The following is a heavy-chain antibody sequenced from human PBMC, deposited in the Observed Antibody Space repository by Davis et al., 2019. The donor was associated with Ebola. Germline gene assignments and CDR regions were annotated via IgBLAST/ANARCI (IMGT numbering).Heavy chain of an antibody. Sequence: SETLSLTCTVSGGSISTNYWSWIRQPPGKGLEWIGSMYYSGSTYYNPSLKSRVTISVDTSKNQFSLKLSSVTAADTAVYYCASLLTYYYGSGIYSSPYYFDYWGQGTLVTVSS. V-gene: IGHV4-39*01. CDR2: MYYSGST. CDR1: GGSISTNY. J-gene: IGHJ4*02. D-gene: IGHD3-10*01. CDR3: ASLLTYYYGSGIYSSPYYFDY.